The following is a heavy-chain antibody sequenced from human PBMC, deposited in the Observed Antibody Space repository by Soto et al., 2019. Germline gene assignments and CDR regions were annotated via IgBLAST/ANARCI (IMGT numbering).Heavy chain of an antibody. D-gene: IGHD6-6*01. CDR3: ARRFTSSSTIFDY. CDR1: GGSISGRGYS. J-gene: IGHJ4*02. V-gene: IGHV4-39*01. Sequence: LTCTVSGGSISGRGYSWGWIRQPPGKGPEWIGSFYYSGSTYYNPSLKSRVTISVDTSRNQFSLNLSSVTAADTAVYYCARRFTSSSTIFDYWGQGTMVTVSS. CDR2: FYYSGST.